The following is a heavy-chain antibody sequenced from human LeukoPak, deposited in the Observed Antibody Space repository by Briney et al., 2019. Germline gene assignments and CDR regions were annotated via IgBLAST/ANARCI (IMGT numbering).Heavy chain of an antibody. Sequence: ASVKVSCKASGYTFTSYGISWVRQAPGQGLEWMGWISAYKGNTNYAQKLQGRVTMTTDTSTSTAYVELRSLRTDDTAVYYCARELGGWYIAYYYGMDVWGQGTTVTVSS. CDR1: GYTFTSYG. J-gene: IGHJ6*02. D-gene: IGHD6-19*01. CDR2: ISAYKGNT. V-gene: IGHV1-18*01. CDR3: ARELGGWYIAYYYGMDV.